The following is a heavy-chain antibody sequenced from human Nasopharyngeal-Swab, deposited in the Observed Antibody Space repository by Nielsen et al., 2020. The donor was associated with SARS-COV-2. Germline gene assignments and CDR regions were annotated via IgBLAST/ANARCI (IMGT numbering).Heavy chain of an antibody. J-gene: IGHJ4*02. D-gene: IGHD6-13*01. V-gene: IGHV1-2*04. CDR1: GYTFMDFK. CDR3: ARLGAAGDFDY. CDR2: INPDTGGT. Sequence: ASVKVSCKASGYTFMDFKMHWVRQAPGQGLEWMGWINPDTGGTTYAQRFQGWVTMTRDTSISTFYMDLNRLKSGDMAVYYCARLGAAGDFDYWGQGTLVTVSS.